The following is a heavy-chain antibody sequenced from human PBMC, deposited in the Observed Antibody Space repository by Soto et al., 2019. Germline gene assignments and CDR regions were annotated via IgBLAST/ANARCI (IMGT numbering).Heavy chain of an antibody. D-gene: IGHD3-10*01. Sequence: VQLLDSGGALVQPGGSLRLSCAASGFTFSSYATYWVRQAPGKGLEWVSTISNSGDTYYADSVEGRFTISRDNSKDTVHLQMNSLRADDTAVYYCAKPKFRGVVVNVWGPGTTVTVSS. V-gene: IGHV3-23*01. J-gene: IGHJ6*02. CDR1: GFTFSSYA. CDR2: ISNSGDT. CDR3: AKPKFRGVVVNV.